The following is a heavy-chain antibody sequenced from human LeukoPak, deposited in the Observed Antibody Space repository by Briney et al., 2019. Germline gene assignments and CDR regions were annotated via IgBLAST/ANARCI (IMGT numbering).Heavy chain of an antibody. J-gene: IGHJ6*02. D-gene: IGHD3-10*01. V-gene: IGHV3-30-3*01. Sequence: GGSLRLSCAASGFTFSSYAMHWVRQAPGKGREWVAVISDDGSNKYYADSVKGRFTISRDNSKNMLYLQMNSLRAEDTAVYYCAKVSGRIQIWPQPFGDGMDVWGQGTTVTVSS. CDR1: GFTFSSYA. CDR2: ISDDGSNK. CDR3: AKVSGRIQIWPQPFGDGMDV.